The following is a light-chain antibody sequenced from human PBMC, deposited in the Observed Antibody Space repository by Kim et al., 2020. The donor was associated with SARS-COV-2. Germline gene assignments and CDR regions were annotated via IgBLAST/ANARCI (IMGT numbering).Light chain of an antibody. CDR1: NIGSKS. J-gene: IGLJ1*01. CDR2: YDS. V-gene: IGLV3-21*04. Sequence: SSELTQPPSVSVAPGKTARITCGGNNIGSKSVHWYQQKPGQAPVLVIYYDSDRPSGIPERFSGSNSGNTATLTISRVEAGDEADYYGQVWDSSSDHLYVYETGTKVTVL. CDR3: QVWDSSSDHLYV.